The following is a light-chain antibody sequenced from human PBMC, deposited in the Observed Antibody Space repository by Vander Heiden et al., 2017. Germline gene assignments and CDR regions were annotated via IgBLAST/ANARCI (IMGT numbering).Light chain of an antibody. CDR2: RNN. Sequence: QSVLTQPPSASGTPGPRVTISCSGSSSNIGSNYVYWYQQLPGPAPKLLIYRNNQRPSGVPDRFSGSKSGTSASLAISGLRSEDEADYYCAAWDDSLRDVVFGGGTKLTVL. CDR3: AAWDDSLRDVV. CDR1: SSNIGSNY. J-gene: IGLJ2*01. V-gene: IGLV1-47*01.